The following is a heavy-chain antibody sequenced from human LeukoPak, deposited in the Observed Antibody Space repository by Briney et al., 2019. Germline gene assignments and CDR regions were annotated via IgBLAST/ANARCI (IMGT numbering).Heavy chain of an antibody. CDR2: ISYDGSDK. J-gene: IGHJ4*01. CDR3: ARAVYRSGGYYFDY. Sequence: PGGSLRLSCAASGFTFSSYAMQWVRQAPGKGLEWVAVISYDGSDKNYADSVKGRFTISRDNSKNTLYLQMNSLRADDTAVYYCARAVYRSGGYYFDYWGHGTLVIVSS. CDR1: GFTFSSYA. D-gene: IGHD6-19*01. V-gene: IGHV3-30*04.